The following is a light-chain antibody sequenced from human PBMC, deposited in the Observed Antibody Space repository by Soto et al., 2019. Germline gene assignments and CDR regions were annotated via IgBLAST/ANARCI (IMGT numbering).Light chain of an antibody. CDR2: LGS. J-gene: IGKJ1*01. Sequence: DIVMTQSPLSLPVTHVDPASISCRSSQILLHSNGYIYLDWYLQKPGQSPQLLIYLGSNRASGVPDRFSGSGSGTDFTLKISRVEAEDVGVYYCMQALQTRTFGQGTKVE. CDR3: MQALQTRT. V-gene: IGKV2-28*01. CDR1: QILLHSNGYIY.